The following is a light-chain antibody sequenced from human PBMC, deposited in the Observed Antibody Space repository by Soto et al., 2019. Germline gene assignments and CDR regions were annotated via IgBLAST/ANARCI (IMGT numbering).Light chain of an antibody. J-gene: IGLJ2*01. CDR1: SSDVGSYNL. Sequence: QSALTQPASVSGSPGQSITISCTGTSSDVGSYNLVSWYQQHPGKAPKLMIYEGSKRPSGVSNRFSGSKSGNTASLTISGIQAEDEANNNCCSNAGSSTCVFGGGTKVTVL. CDR3: CSNAGSSTCV. CDR2: EGS. V-gene: IGLV2-23*01.